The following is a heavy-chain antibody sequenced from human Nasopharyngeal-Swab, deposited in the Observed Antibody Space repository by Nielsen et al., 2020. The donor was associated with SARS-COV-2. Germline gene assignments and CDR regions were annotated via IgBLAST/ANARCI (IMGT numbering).Heavy chain of an antibody. CDR1: GFTFSNAW. D-gene: IGHD3-9*01. CDR3: TTAEYYDILSKLYYYYGMDV. V-gene: IGHV3-15*01. J-gene: IGHJ6*02. Sequence: GESLKISCAASGFTFSNAWMSWVRQAPGKGPEWVGRIKSKTDGGTTDYAAPVKGRFTISRDDSKNTLYLQMNSLKTEDTAVYYCTTAEYYDILSKLYYYYGMDVWGQGTTVTVSS. CDR2: IKSKTDGGTT.